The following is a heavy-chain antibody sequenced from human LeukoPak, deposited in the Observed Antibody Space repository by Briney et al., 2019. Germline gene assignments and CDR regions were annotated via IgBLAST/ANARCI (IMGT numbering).Heavy chain of an antibody. D-gene: IGHD4-17*01. Sequence: PSETLSLTCIVSGASITSNSYYWSWIRQPPGKGLEWIGSIYYGGGTDYNSSLKSRVTISVDTSKNQFSLKLSSVTAADTAVYYCARDPYGDYDSYWYFDLWGRGTLVTVSS. V-gene: IGHV4-39*07. CDR2: IYYGGGT. CDR1: GASITSNSYY. CDR3: ARDPYGDYDSYWYFDL. J-gene: IGHJ2*01.